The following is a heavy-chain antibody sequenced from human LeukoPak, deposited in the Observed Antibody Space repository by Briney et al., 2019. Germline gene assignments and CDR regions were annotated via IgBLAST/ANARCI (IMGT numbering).Heavy chain of an antibody. CDR2: INPHSGGT. V-gene: IGHV1-2*02. CDR1: GYTFTGYY. Sequence: ASVKVSCKASGYTFTGYYIHWVRQAPGQGLEWMGWINPHSGGTNYAQKFQGGVTMTRDTSISTAYMELSRLRSDDTAVYYCARDLAGTDAFDIWGQGTMVTVSS. J-gene: IGHJ3*02. CDR3: ARDLAGTDAFDI. D-gene: IGHD6-13*01.